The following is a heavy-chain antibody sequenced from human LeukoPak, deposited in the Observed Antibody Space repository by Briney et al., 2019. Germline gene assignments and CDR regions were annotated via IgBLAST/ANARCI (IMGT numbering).Heavy chain of an antibody. CDR2: ITARGST. J-gene: IGHJ4*02. Sequence: GGSLRLSCAASEFTFSSYAMNWVRQAPGKGLEWVSAITARGSTYYADSVKGRFTISRDNSKNTLFLQMNSLRAADTAIYYCAKRGAAVATWLDYWGQGTLVTVSS. CDR3: AKRGAAVATWLDY. CDR1: EFTFSSYA. D-gene: IGHD6-13*01. V-gene: IGHV3-23*01.